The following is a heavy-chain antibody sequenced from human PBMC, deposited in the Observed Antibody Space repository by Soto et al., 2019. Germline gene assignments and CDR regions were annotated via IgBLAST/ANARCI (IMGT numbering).Heavy chain of an antibody. V-gene: IGHV3-21*06. CDR2: ISSTTNYI. CDR1: GFTFTRYS. Sequence: VGSLRLSCAASGFTFTRYSMNWVRQAPGKGLEWVSSISSTTNYIYYGDSMKGRFTISRDNAKNSLYLEMNSLRAEDTAVYYCARESEDLTSNFDYWGQGTLVTVSS. CDR3: ARESEDLTSNFDY. J-gene: IGHJ4*02.